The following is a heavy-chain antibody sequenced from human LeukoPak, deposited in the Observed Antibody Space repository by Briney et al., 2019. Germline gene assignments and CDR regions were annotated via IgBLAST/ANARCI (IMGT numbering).Heavy chain of an antibody. Sequence: SETLSLTCTVSGGALSDFYWGWIRQPPGKGLEWIGYIYYSGSTNYNPSLKSRVTISVDTSKNQFSLKLSSVTAADTAVYYCARRGSGWYSNWFDPWGQGTLVTVSS. CDR1: GGALSDFY. J-gene: IGHJ5*02. CDR3: ARRGSGWYSNWFDP. D-gene: IGHD6-19*01. V-gene: IGHV4-59*08. CDR2: IYYSGST.